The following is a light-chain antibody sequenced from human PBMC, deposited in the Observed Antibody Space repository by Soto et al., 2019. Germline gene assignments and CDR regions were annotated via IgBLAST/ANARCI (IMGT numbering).Light chain of an antibody. CDR1: SGDVGGYNS. CDR2: DVT. Sequence: QSVLTQPASVSGSPGQSITISCTGTSGDVGGYNSVSWYRQDPGKAPKLIIYDVTYRPSGVPNRFSGSKSGNTASLTISGLQSEDEADYHCSSFTSSITYVFGTGTKVTVL. CDR3: SSFTSSITYV. J-gene: IGLJ1*01. V-gene: IGLV2-14*01.